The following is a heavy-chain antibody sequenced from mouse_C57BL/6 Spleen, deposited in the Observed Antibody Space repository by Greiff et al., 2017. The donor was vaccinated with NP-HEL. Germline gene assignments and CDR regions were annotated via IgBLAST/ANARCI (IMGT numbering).Heavy chain of an antibody. D-gene: IGHD2-4*01. J-gene: IGHJ3*01. Sequence: VQLQQSGAELVRPGASVKLSCKASGYTFTDYYINWVKQRPGQGLEWIARIYPGSGNTYYNEKFKGKATLTAEKSSSTAYMQLSSLTSEDSAVYFCATYDYDEGFAYWGQGTLVTVSA. CDR2: IYPGSGNT. V-gene: IGHV1-76*01. CDR1: GYTFTDYY. CDR3: ATYDYDEGFAY.